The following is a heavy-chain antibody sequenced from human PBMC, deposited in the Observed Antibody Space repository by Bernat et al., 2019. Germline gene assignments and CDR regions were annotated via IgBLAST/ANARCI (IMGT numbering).Heavy chain of an antibody. D-gene: IGHD5-18*01. CDR1: VFTFSSYG. J-gene: IGHJ4*02. Sequence: QVQLVESGGGVVQPGRSLRLSCAASVFTFSSYGMHWVRQAPGKGLEWVAGIWYDGSNKYYADSVKGRFTISRDNSKNTLYLQMNSLRAEDTAVYYCARSARPYVDKAMVMEYWGQGTLVTVSS. CDR3: ARSARPYVDKAMVMEY. CDR2: IWYDGSNK. V-gene: IGHV3-33*01.